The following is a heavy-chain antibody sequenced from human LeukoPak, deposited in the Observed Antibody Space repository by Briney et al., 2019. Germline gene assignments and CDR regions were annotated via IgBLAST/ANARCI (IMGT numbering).Heavy chain of an antibody. CDR1: GFTFSSYA. V-gene: IGHV3-23*01. CDR2: ISGSGGST. Sequence: PGGSLRLSCAASGFTFSSYAMSWVRQAPGKGLEWVSAISGSGGSTYYADSVKGRFTISRDNSKNTLYLQMNSLRAEDTAVYYCAKDLDDCSSTSCSKSWNYYFVYWGQGTLVTVSS. J-gene: IGHJ4*02. CDR3: AKDLDDCSSTSCSKSWNYYFVY. D-gene: IGHD2-2*01.